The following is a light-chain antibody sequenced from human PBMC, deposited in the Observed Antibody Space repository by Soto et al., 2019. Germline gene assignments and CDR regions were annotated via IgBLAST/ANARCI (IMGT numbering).Light chain of an antibody. V-gene: IGKV1-17*01. CDR2: EAS. Sequence: DIQMTQSPSSLSASVGDRVTITCRASQGIRHYLAWYQQKPGKVPKLLIYEASNLQSGVPSRFRGGGSGTEFTLTISSLQPEDFATYYCLQHNSYPWTFGQGTKVDI. CDR1: QGIRHY. J-gene: IGKJ1*01. CDR3: LQHNSYPWT.